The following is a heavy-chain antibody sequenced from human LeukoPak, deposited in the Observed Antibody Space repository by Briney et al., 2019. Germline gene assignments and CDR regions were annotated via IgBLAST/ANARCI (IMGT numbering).Heavy chain of an antibody. J-gene: IGHJ6*02. D-gene: IGHD3-9*01. CDR3: ASLHYDILTGFAASYGMDV. CDR2: ISYDGSNK. Sequence: GGSLRLSCAASGFTFSSYAMHWVRQAPGKGLEWGAVISYDGSNKYYADSVKRRFTISRDNSKNTLYLQMNSLRAEDTAVYYCASLHYDILTGFAASYGMDVWGQGTTVTISS. V-gene: IGHV3-30*04. CDR1: GFTFSSYA.